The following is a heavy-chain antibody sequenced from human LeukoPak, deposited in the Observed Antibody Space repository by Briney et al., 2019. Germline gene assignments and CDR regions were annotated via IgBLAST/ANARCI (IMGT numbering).Heavy chain of an antibody. CDR1: GFSFSTYL. Sequence: GGSLRLSCTASGFSFSTYLMSWVRQTPGKGLEWVANIKQDGSEKYYVDSVEGRFTISRDNDKNTLYLQMNGLRAEDTAVYYCARWAGVTDCWGQGTLVTVSS. CDR2: IKQDGSEK. CDR3: ARWAGVTDC. V-gene: IGHV3-7*01. J-gene: IGHJ4*02. D-gene: IGHD2-21*02.